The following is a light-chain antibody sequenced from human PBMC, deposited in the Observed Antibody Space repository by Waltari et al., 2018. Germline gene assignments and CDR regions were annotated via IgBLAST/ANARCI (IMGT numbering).Light chain of an antibody. CDR2: DAS. J-gene: IGKJ1*01. V-gene: IGKV3-11*01. Sequence: EVVLTQSPATLSLSPGESATLSCRASQSISVYVAWYQQRPGQPPRLLIHDASIRATGIPARFSGSGSGTDFTLTISNLQPEDSAIYYCQQYNTYSWAFGQGTKVEIK. CDR3: QQYNTYSWA. CDR1: QSISVY.